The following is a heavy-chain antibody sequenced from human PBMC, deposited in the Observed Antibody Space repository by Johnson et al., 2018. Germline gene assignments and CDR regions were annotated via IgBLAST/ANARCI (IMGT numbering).Heavy chain of an antibody. CDR1: GYRFTNYW. V-gene: IGHV5-51*01. D-gene: IGHD5-12*01. CDR2: IYPGDSDT. J-gene: IGHJ3*02. CDR3: ATDYRASQSGGGFDI. Sequence: VQLVQSGAEVKKPGESLKISCKGSGYRFTNYWIAWVRQMPGKGLECMGIIYPGDSDTRNSPSLKGKATIAVDKSISPAYLQWTSMKCSDTAMYYCATDYRASQSGGGFDIWGQGTMVTVSS.